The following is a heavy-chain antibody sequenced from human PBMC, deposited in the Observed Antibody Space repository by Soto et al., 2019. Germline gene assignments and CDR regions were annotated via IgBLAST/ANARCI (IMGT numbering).Heavy chain of an antibody. D-gene: IGHD6-19*01. CDR1: GYTFTSYY. J-gene: IGHJ5*02. CDR2: INPSGGST. V-gene: IGHV1-46*03. Sequence: QVQLVQSGAEVKKPGASVKVSCKASGYTFTSYYMHWVRQAPGQGLEWMGIINPSGGSTSYAQKFQGRVTMTRGTSTSTVYMELSSLRSEDTAVYYCARAPYSSGWYGSWFAPWGQGTLVTVSS. CDR3: ARAPYSSGWYGSWFAP.